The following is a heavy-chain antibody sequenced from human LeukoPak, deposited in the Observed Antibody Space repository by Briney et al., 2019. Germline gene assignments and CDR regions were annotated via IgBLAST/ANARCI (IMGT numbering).Heavy chain of an antibody. CDR2: IKADGSEK. CDR1: GFTFSNYW. J-gene: IGHJ4*02. Sequence: PGGSLRLSCAASGFTFSNYWMSWVRQAPGKGLQWVANIKADGSEKFYVDSVKGRFTISRDNAKNSLYLQMNSLRDEDTAMYYCARAYYDSSGYYYVYSDYWGQGTLVTVSS. CDR3: ARAYYDSSGYYYVYSDY. D-gene: IGHD3-22*01. V-gene: IGHV3-7*01.